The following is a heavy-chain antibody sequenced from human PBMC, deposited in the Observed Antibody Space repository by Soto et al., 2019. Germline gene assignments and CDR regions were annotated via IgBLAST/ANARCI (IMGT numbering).Heavy chain of an antibody. CDR1: GGTFSSYA. J-gene: IGHJ6*02. CDR3: ARQAYSSSSGYYYGMDV. CDR2: IIPIFGTA. D-gene: IGHD6-6*01. Sequence: GASVKVSCKASGGTFSSYAISWVRQAPGQGLEWMGGIIPIFGTANYAQKFQGRVTITADESTSTAYMELSSLRSEDTAVYYCARQAYSSSSGYYYGMDVWGQGTTVTVSS. V-gene: IGHV1-69*13.